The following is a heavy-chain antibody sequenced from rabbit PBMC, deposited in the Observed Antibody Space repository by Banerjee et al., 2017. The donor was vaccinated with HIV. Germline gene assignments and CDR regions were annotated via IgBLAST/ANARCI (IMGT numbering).Heavy chain of an antibody. CDR3: ARGVWNRVWGDL. J-gene: IGHJ4*01. Sequence: QLKESGGGLVQPGGSLKLSCKASGFDFSSYYMSWVRQAPGKGLEWIGYIDPVFGSTYYASWVNGRFTISSHNAQNTLYLQLNSLTAADTATYFCARGVWNRVWGDLWGPGTLVTVS. CDR2: IDPVFGST. CDR1: GFDFSSYY. D-gene: IGHD4-1*01. V-gene: IGHV1S7*01.